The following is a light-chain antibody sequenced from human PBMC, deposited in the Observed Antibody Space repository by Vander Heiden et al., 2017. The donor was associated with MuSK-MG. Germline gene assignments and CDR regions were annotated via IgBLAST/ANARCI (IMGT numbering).Light chain of an antibody. J-gene: IGKJ4*01. Sequence: IVFTPSPATLSLSPGQSATLSCRASQSVSSYLAWYQQKPGQAPRLLIYDASNRATGIPARFSGSGSGTDFTLTISSLEPEDFAVYYCQQRSNWPLTFGGGTKVEIK. CDR2: DAS. CDR1: QSVSSY. V-gene: IGKV3-11*01. CDR3: QQRSNWPLT.